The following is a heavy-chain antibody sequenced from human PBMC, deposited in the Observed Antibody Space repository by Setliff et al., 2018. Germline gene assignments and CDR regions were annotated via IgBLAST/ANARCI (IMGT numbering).Heavy chain of an antibody. CDR3: ARGYAARVGFGNWFDP. Sequence: SETLSLTCTVYGASFSDYYWGWIRQPPGKGLEWIAETNHSGSTNYNPSLKSRVTISVDTPNNQFSLKLSSVTAADTAVFYCARGYAARVGFGNWFDPWGQGTLVTVS. CDR2: TNHSGST. V-gene: IGHV4-34*01. J-gene: IGHJ5*02. CDR1: GASFSDYY. D-gene: IGHD6-6*01.